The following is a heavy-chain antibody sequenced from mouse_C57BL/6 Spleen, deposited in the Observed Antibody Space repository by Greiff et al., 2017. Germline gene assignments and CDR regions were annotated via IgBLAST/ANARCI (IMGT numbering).Heavy chain of an antibody. D-gene: IGHD2-5*01. CDR2: IYPGSGNT. CDR1: GYSFTSYY. J-gene: IGHJ2*01. CDR3: ARLDSNYVFDY. V-gene: IGHV1-66*01. Sequence: QVQLKQSGPELVKPGASVKISCKASGYSFTSYYIHWVKQRPGQGLAWIGWIYPGSGNTKYNEKFKGKATLTADTSSRTAYMQLSSLTSEDSAVDYCARLDSNYVFDYWGQGTTLTVSS.